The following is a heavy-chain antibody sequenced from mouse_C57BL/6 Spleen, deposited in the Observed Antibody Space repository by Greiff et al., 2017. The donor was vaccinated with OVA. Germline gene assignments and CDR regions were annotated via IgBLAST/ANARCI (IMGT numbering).Heavy chain of an antibody. Sequence: QVQLKQSGPELVKPGASVKISCKASGYAFSSSWMNWVKQRPGKGLEWIGRIYPGDGDTNYNGKFKGKATLTADKSSSTAYMQLSSLTSEDSAVYFCARWITTVVGYFDVWGTGTTVTVSS. CDR3: ARWITTVVGYFDV. D-gene: IGHD1-1*01. CDR1: GYAFSSSW. CDR2: IYPGDGDT. V-gene: IGHV1-82*01. J-gene: IGHJ1*03.